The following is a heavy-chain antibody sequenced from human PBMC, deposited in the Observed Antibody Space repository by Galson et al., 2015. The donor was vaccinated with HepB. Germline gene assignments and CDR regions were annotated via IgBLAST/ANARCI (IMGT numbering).Heavy chain of an antibody. CDR2: AYYSGNT. CDR3: ARVSPDNSGYYYSHRGCFDH. D-gene: IGHD3-22*01. J-gene: IGHJ4*02. Sequence: SETLSLTCTVSGGSIVSSTYYWGWIRQPPGKGLEWIATAYYSGNTYYNPSLRSRVTISVDKSKNQFSLKLSSVTAADTAVYYCARVSPDNSGYYYSHRGCFDHWSRGTLVTVSS. V-gene: IGHV4-39*07. CDR1: GGSIVSSTYY.